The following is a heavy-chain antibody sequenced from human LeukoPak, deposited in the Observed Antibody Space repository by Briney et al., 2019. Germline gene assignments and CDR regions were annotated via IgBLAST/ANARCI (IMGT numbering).Heavy chain of an antibody. CDR3: AKGSTNTFGCTGGSCYSRAFVY. D-gene: IGHD2-15*01. J-gene: IGHJ4*02. V-gene: IGHV3-23*01. Sequence: GGSLRLSCAASGFTFSSYAMSWVRQAPGKGLEWVSAISGSGGSTYYADSVKGRFTISRDNSKNTLYLQMNSLRAEDTAVYFCAKGSTNTFGCTGGSCYSRAFVYWGQGTLVTVSS. CDR2: ISGSGGST. CDR1: GFTFSSYA.